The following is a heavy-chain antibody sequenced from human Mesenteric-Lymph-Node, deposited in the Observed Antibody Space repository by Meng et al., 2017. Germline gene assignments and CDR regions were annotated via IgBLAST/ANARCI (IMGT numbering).Heavy chain of an antibody. V-gene: IGHV4-59*01. Sequence: SETLSLTCTVSGGSISSYYWSWIRQPPGKGLEWIAYIYYGGSTNYHPSLKSRVTISVDTSKNQLSLKLSSVTAADTAVYYCAREGCSGGRCPRYYYYGMDVWGQGTTVTVSS. CDR2: IYYGGST. CDR3: AREGCSGGRCPRYYYYGMDV. D-gene: IGHD2-15*01. J-gene: IGHJ6*02. CDR1: GGSISSYY.